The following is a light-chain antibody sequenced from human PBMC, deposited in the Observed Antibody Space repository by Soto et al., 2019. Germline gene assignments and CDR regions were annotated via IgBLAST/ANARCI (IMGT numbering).Light chain of an antibody. V-gene: IGKV1-5*03. CDR3: QQYGSSPKT. Sequence: GDTVTITCRASQRISTWLAWYQQKPGKAPKLLIYKASSLESGVPSRFSGSGSGTEFTLTISRLEPEDFAVYYCQQYGSSPKTFGQGTKVDIK. J-gene: IGKJ1*01. CDR1: QRISTW. CDR2: KAS.